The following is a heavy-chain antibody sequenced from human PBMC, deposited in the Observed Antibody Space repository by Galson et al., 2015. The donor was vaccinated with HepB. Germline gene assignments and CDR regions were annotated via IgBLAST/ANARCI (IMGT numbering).Heavy chain of an antibody. D-gene: IGHD3-22*01. V-gene: IGHV3-74*01. CDR2: INSDGSST. J-gene: IGHJ4*02. Sequence: SLRLSCAASGFTFSSYWMHWVRQAPGKGLVWVSRINSDGSSTSYADSVKGRFTISRDNAKNSLYLQMNSLRAEDTAVYYCARGKQRQAYYYDSSGYDYWGQGTLVTVSS. CDR1: GFTFSSYW. CDR3: ARGKQRQAYYYDSSGYDY.